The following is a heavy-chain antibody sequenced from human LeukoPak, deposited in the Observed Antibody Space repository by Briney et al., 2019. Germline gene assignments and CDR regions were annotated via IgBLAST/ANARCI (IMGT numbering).Heavy chain of an antibody. CDR1: GHTFTGYY. Sequence: ASVKVSCKASGHTFTGYYMHWVRQAPGQGLEWMGWINPNSGGTNYAQKFQGRVTMTGDTSISTAYMEVSSLRSDDAAVYYCARANFPYYYDSNGLNAFNIWGQGTMVTVSS. D-gene: IGHD3-22*01. CDR2: INPNSGGT. V-gene: IGHV1-2*02. J-gene: IGHJ3*02. CDR3: ARANFPYYYDSNGLNAFNI.